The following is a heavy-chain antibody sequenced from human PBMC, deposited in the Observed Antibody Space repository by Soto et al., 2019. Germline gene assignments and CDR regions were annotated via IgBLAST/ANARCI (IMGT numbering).Heavy chain of an antibody. J-gene: IGHJ6*02. Sequence: SETLSLTCAVSGGSISSGGYSWNWIRQPPGKGLEWIGYIYHSGSTLYNPSLKSRVTISVDTSKNQFSLKLSSVTAADTAVYYCARAPIVVVPAARHDYYYYYGMDVWGQGTTVTVSS. CDR1: GGSISSGGYS. CDR2: IYHSGST. V-gene: IGHV4-30-2*05. D-gene: IGHD2-2*01. CDR3: ARAPIVVVPAARHDYYYYYGMDV.